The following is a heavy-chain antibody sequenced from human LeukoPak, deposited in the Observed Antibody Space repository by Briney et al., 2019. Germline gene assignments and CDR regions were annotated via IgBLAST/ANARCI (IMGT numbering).Heavy chain of an antibody. CDR2: INHSGRT. CDR3: ARGQTFYGMDV. Sequence: SETLSLTCAVYGGSFSGYYWSWIRQPPGKGLEWIGEINHSGRTNYNPSLKGRVTISVDTSKNQFSLKLSSVTAADTAVYYCARGQTFYGMDVWGKGTTVTVSS. V-gene: IGHV4-34*01. CDR1: GGSFSGYY. J-gene: IGHJ6*04.